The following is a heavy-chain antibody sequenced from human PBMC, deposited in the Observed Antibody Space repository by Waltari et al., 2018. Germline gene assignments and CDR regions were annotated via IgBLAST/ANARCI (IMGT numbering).Heavy chain of an antibody. Sequence: QVPLVQSGAAVKKPGASVKVSCKASGYTFTGYDMHWARQAPGQGLGWMGGITPNMGGTNYAQTFQGRVTRTRDTSISTAYMELSRLRSDDTAVYYCGVAGPDYWGQGTLVTVSS. D-gene: IGHD6-19*01. CDR2: ITPNMGGT. CDR1: GYTFTGYD. J-gene: IGHJ4*02. V-gene: IGHV1-2*02. CDR3: GVAGPDY.